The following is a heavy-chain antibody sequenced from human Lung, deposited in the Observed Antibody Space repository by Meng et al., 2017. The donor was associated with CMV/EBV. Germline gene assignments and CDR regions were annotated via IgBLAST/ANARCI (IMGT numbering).Heavy chain of an antibody. Sequence: QVKGAESGSGLVKPSQTLSLTGTVSGGSIGSGGYYWSWIRQHPGKGLEWIGYIYYTGRTFYNPSLKSRVTISVDTSKNQFSLKLIPATAADTAVYYCAREAGRDGYATPKFDYWGQGTLVTVSS. CDR3: AREAGRDGYATPKFDY. CDR1: GGSIGSGGYY. J-gene: IGHJ4*02. CDR2: IYYTGRT. D-gene: IGHD5-24*01. V-gene: IGHV4-31*03.